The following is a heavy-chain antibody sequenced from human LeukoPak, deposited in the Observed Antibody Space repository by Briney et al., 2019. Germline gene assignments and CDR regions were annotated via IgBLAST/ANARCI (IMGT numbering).Heavy chain of an antibody. D-gene: IGHD3-3*01. Sequence: PGGSLRLSCAASGFTVSSNYMSWVRQAPGKGLEWVANIKQDGSEKYYVDSVKGRFTISRDNAKNSLYLQMNSLRAEDTAVYYCAREGDDFWSGYLNWFDPWGQGTLVTVSS. V-gene: IGHV3-7*01. CDR2: IKQDGSEK. CDR1: GFTVSSNY. J-gene: IGHJ5*02. CDR3: AREGDDFWSGYLNWFDP.